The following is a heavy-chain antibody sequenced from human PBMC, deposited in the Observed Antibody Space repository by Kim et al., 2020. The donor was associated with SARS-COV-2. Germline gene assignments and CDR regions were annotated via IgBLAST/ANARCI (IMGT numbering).Heavy chain of an antibody. CDR2: IKSKTNGGTT. CDR1: GLSFSNAW. CDR3: TTGGYGDWGDYFDY. D-gene: IGHD4-17*01. J-gene: IGHJ4*01. Sequence: GGSLRLSCAASGLSFSNAWMSWVRQAPGKGLEWVGRIKSKTNGGTTDYAAPVKGRFTISRDDSKNTLYLQMNSLKTEDTAVYYCTTGGYGDWGDYFDYWGHGTLVTVSS. V-gene: IGHV3-15*01.